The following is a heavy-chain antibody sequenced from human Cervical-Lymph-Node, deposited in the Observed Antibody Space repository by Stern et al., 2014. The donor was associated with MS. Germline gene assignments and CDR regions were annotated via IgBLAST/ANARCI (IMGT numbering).Heavy chain of an antibody. J-gene: IGHJ5*02. CDR2: ISWHSGSI. D-gene: IGHD3-22*01. V-gene: IGHV3-9*01. Sequence: EVQLVESGGGLVQPGRSLRLSCAASGFTFDDYAMHWVRQAPGKGLEWVSGISWHSGSIGYADSVKGRFTISRDNAKNSLYLQMNSLRAEDTALYYCAKDRGPNYYDPGFDPWGQGTLVTVSS. CDR1: GFTFDDYA. CDR3: AKDRGPNYYDPGFDP.